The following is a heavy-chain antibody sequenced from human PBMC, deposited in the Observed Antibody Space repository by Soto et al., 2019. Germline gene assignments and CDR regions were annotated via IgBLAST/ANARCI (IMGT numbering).Heavy chain of an antibody. Sequence: XVSLRLSCAACGFTFSSYCMSWVRQAPGKGLEWVANIKQDGSEKYYVDSVKGRFTISRGNAKNSLYLQMNSLRAEDTAVYYCARGPWVHDAFDIWGQGTMVTVSS. CDR3: ARGPWVHDAFDI. CDR2: IKQDGSEK. J-gene: IGHJ3*02. CDR1: GFTFSSYC. D-gene: IGHD1-26*01. V-gene: IGHV3-7*01.